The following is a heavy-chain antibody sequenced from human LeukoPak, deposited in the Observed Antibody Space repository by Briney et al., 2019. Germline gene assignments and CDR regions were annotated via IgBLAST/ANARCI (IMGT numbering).Heavy chain of an antibody. D-gene: IGHD4-17*01. J-gene: IGHJ3*01. Sequence: VASVKLSCKASGYTFTSYYFHWVRQAPGQGLEWVGIINPSSGITSDAQNFQGRVTMTRDTSTTTVYMELSSLKAEDTAVYHCARGNNGDFVSDFEVRGQGTMVSVSS. V-gene: IGHV1-46*01. CDR3: ARGNNGDFVSDFEV. CDR2: INPSSGIT. CDR1: GYTFTSYY.